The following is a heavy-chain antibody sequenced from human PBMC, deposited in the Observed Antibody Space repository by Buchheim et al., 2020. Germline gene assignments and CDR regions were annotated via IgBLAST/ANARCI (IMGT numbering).Heavy chain of an antibody. CDR1: GFNFSNYW. J-gene: IGHJ4*02. V-gene: IGHV3-74*01. Sequence: EAQLVESGGGLVQPGGSLRLSCAASGFNFSNYWMHWVRQVPGKGLMWVSRITSDGSSTSYADSVKGRFTISRGNAKNTLYLQMNSLRAEDTAVYYCANLLRIRGFDYWGRGTL. CDR2: ITSDGSST. CDR3: ANLLRIRGFDY. D-gene: IGHD3-10*01.